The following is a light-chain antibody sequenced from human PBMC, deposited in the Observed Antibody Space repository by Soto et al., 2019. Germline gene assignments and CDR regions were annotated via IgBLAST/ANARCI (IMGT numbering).Light chain of an antibody. V-gene: IGKV1-8*01. J-gene: IGKJ3*01. CDR2: AAS. CDR1: QGISIY. CDR3: QQYNNWPRT. Sequence: ATRMTQSPSSLSASTGDRVTITCLASQGISIYLAWYQQKPGKAPKLLIYAASTLQSGVPSRFSGSGSGTDFTLTISCLQSEDFAVYYCQQYNNWPRTFGPGTKVDVK.